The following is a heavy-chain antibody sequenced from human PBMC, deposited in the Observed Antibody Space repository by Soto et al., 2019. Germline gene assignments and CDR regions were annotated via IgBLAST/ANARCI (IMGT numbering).Heavy chain of an antibody. CDR2: IIPIFGTA. V-gene: IGHV1-69*13. D-gene: IGHD1-7*01. Sequence: GAPVKVTCKAPRAGIGSSASSWVRQATRQGLEWMGGIIPIFGTANYAQKFQGRVTITADESTSTAYMELSSLRSGDTAVYYCASGRANLNYGGSLDYWGQGTLVTV. CDR1: RAGIGSSA. CDR3: ASGRANLNYGGSLDY. J-gene: IGHJ4*02.